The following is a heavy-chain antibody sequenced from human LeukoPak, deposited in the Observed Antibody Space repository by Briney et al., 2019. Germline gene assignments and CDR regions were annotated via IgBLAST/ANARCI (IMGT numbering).Heavy chain of an antibody. CDR2: VNSDGTST. CDR1: GFTFSSYW. Sequence: PGGSLRLSCAASGFTFSSYWMFWVRQAPGKGLVWVSRVNSDGTSTNYADSVKGRFTVPRDNAKNTLYLQMNSLRVEDTAVYYCARDLFGAYCGGTCPTPDYWGQGTLVSVSS. V-gene: IGHV3-74*01. D-gene: IGHD2-21*01. CDR3: ARDLFGAYCGGTCPTPDY. J-gene: IGHJ4*02.